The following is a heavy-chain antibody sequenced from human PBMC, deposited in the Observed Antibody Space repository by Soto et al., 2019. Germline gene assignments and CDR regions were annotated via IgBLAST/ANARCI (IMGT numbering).Heavy chain of an antibody. CDR3: AKRAVGIYFEY. CDR2: ISGSGGST. Sequence: EVQLLESGGGLVQPGGSLRLSCAVSGFTFSSYAMNWVRQAPGKGLEWVSVISGSGGSTYYADSVKGRFTISRDNSKNTLYLQMNSLRAVDTAVYYSAKRAVGIYFEYWGQGTLVTVSS. V-gene: IGHV3-23*01. CDR1: GFTFSSYA. J-gene: IGHJ4*02. D-gene: IGHD6-13*01.